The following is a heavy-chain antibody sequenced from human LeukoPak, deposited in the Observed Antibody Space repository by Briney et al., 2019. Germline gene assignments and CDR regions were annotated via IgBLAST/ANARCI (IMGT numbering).Heavy chain of an antibody. D-gene: IGHD3-10*01. CDR1: GGSISSGSYY. V-gene: IGHV4-61*02. CDR2: IYTSGST. CDR3: ARSRITMIRGARGTNYYYYYMDV. Sequence: NASETLSLTCTVSGGSISSGSYYWSWIRQPAGKGLEWIGRIYTSGSTNYNPSLKSRVTISVDTSKNQFSLKLNSVTAADTAVYYCARSRITMIRGARGTNYYYYYMDVWGKGTTVTISS. J-gene: IGHJ6*03.